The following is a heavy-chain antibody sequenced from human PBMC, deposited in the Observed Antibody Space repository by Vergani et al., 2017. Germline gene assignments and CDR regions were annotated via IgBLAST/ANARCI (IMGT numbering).Heavy chain of an antibody. J-gene: IGHJ3*02. CDR2: VFHSGSA. CDR3: ARQFWVSQGVGAFET. CDR1: GYSISRGYY. V-gene: IGHV4-38-2*02. D-gene: IGHD3-16*01. Sequence: QVQLQESGPGLVKPSETLSLTCSVSGYSISRGYYWGWIRQPPGKGLEWIATVFHSGSAYYNPSLRRRVTISVETSKNQFSLRLTPLTAADTAGYYCARQFWVSQGVGAFETWGRGTEVSVSS.